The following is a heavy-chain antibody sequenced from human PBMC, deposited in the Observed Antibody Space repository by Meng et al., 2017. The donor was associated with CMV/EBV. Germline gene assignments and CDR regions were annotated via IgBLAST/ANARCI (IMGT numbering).Heavy chain of an antibody. CDR3: AKASRWGDLFYGMDV. D-gene: IGHD6-13*01. CDR1: GFTFSSYG. CDR2: IRYDGSNK. V-gene: IGHV3-30*02. Sequence: GESLKISCAASGFTFSSYGMHWVRQAPGKGLEWVAFIRYDGSNKYYADSVKGRFTISRDNSKSTLYLQMNSLRAEDTAVYYCAKASRWGDLFYGMDVWGQGTTVTVSS. J-gene: IGHJ6*02.